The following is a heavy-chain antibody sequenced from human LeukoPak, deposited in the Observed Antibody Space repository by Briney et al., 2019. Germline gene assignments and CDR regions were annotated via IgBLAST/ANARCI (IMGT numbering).Heavy chain of an antibody. D-gene: IGHD1-26*01. J-gene: IGHJ4*02. CDR3: ARDSARPVGATGPAFDY. Sequence: ASVKVSCKASGYTFTSNYIHWVRQAPGQGLEWMGMIYPRDGSTSYAQKFQGRVTVTRDTSTSTAYMELKSLRSDDTAVYYCARDSARPVGATGPAFDYWGQGTLVTVSS. CDR2: IYPRDGST. CDR1: GYTFTSNY. V-gene: IGHV1-46*01.